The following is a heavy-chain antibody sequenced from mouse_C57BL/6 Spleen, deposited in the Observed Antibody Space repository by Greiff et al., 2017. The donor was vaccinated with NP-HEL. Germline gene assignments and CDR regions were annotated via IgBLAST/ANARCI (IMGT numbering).Heavy chain of an antibody. CDR1: GYSITSGYY. CDR2: ISYDGGN. J-gene: IGHJ3*01. Sequence: VQLQQSGPGLVKPSQSLSLTCSVTGYSITSGYYWNWIRQFPGNKLEWMGYISYDGGNNYNPSLKNRISITRDTSKNQFFLKLNSVTTEDTATYYCARENGVYDGYPAWFAYWGQGTLVTVSA. CDR3: ARENGVYDGYPAWFAY. V-gene: IGHV3-6*01. D-gene: IGHD2-3*01.